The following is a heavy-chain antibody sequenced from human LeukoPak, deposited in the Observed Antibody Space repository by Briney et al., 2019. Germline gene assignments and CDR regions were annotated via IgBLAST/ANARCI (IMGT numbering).Heavy chain of an antibody. V-gene: IGHV3-23*01. CDR3: ARPDDSESFYRANHY. J-gene: IGHJ4*02. CDR2: ISGSSGTT. CDR1: GFTFTSYA. D-gene: IGHD3-10*01. Sequence: PGASLRLSCAASGFTFTSYAMNWVRQTPGKGLEWVSGISGSSGTTYYADSVKGRFTISRDNSKNTLYLQMTGLRVGDTAVYYCARPDDSESFYRANHYWGRGTLVTVS.